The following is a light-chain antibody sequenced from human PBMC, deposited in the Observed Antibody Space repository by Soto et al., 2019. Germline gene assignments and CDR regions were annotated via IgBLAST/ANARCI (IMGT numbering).Light chain of an antibody. CDR3: QQSYKTLWT. Sequence: DIQMTQSPSSLSASLGDRVNITCRASQSISSYLNWYQQKSGTAPRLLIYAASSLLSGVPSRFSGSGSGTDFTLTISSPQPEDFATYYCQQSYKTLWTFGQGTKV. CDR1: QSISSY. V-gene: IGKV1-39*01. J-gene: IGKJ1*01. CDR2: AAS.